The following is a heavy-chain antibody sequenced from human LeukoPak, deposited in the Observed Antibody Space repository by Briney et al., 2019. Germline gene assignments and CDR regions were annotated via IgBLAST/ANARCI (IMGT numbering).Heavy chain of an antibody. Sequence: GASVKVSCKASGYTFTSYYMHWVRQAPGQGLEWMGIINPSGGSTGYAQKFQGRVTMTRDTSTSTVYMELSSLRSEDTAVYYCARELIDYGDYKHYYYGMDVWGQGTTVTVSS. V-gene: IGHV1-46*01. CDR2: INPSGGST. J-gene: IGHJ6*02. CDR1: GYTFTSYY. D-gene: IGHD4-17*01. CDR3: ARELIDYGDYKHYYYGMDV.